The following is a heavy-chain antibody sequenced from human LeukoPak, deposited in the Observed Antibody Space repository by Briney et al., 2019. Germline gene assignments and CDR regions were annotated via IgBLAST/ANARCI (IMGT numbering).Heavy chain of an antibody. Sequence: SQTLSLTCTVSGGSICSGSYYWSWIRQPAGKGLEWIGRIYTSGSTNYNPSLKSRVTISVYTSKNQFSLKLSSVTAADTAVYYCARDSASGSFWDYWGQGTLVTVSS. CDR1: GGSICSGSYY. V-gene: IGHV4-61*02. CDR2: IYTSGST. D-gene: IGHD3-3*01. CDR3: ARDSASGSFWDY. J-gene: IGHJ4*02.